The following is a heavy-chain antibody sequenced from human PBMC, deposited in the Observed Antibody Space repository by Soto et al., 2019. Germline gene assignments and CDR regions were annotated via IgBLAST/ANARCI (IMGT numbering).Heavy chain of an antibody. CDR3: ASATVTTGCDY. Sequence: QVQLQQWGAGLLKPSETLSLTCAVYGGSFSGYYWSWIRQPPGKGLEWIGEINHSGSTNYNPSLKSRVTISVDTSKNQFSLELSSVTAADTAVYYCASATVTTGCDYWGQGTLVTVSS. CDR2: INHSGST. V-gene: IGHV4-34*01. D-gene: IGHD4-17*01. CDR1: GGSFSGYY. J-gene: IGHJ4*02.